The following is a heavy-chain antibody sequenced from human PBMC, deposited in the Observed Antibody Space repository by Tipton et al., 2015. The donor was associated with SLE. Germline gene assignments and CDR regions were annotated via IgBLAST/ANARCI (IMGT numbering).Heavy chain of an antibody. J-gene: IGHJ2*01. Sequence: TLSLTCAVYGGSFSGYQWSWFRQPPGKGLEWIGEVYQSTNTNYNPSLKSRVTISDDTSKNQFSLRLTSVTAADTAVYYCARSGSSGWFFDLWGRGTPVTVSS. CDR1: GGSFSGYQ. CDR2: VYQSTNT. CDR3: ARSGSSGWFFDL. V-gene: IGHV4-34*01.